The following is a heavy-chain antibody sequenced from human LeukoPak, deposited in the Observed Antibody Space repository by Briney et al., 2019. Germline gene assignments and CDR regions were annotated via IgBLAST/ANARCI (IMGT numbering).Heavy chain of an antibody. D-gene: IGHD6-13*01. Sequence: PGGSLRLSCAASGFTFDDFAMHWVRQAPGKGLEWVSLISWDGGSTYYADSVKGRFTISRDNAKNSLYLQMNSLRAEDTAVYYCASPRETHSSSWYRGPHPPNFDYWGQGTLVTVSS. CDR1: GFTFDDFA. CDR2: ISWDGGST. V-gene: IGHV3-43D*03. J-gene: IGHJ4*02. CDR3: ASPRETHSSSWYRGPHPPNFDY.